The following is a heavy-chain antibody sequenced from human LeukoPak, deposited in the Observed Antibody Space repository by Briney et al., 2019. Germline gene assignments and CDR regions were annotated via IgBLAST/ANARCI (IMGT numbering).Heavy chain of an antibody. CDR2: INGDGRNI. J-gene: IGHJ4*02. D-gene: IGHD6-13*01. CDR3: ARGARIAAAGTLDY. CDR1: GFTFSSYW. V-gene: IGHV3-74*01. Sequence: GGSLRLSCVASGFTFSSYWMHWVRQDPRKGLVWVSRINGDGRNINYADSVRGRFTISRDNAKNTLYLQMNTLRVEDTAVYYCARGARIAAAGTLDYWGQGTLVTVSS.